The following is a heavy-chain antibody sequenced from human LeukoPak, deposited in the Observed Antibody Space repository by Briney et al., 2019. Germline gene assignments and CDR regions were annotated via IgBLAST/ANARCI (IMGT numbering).Heavy chain of an antibody. CDR1: GFTFSSYW. D-gene: IGHD5-12*01. CDR2: IKQDGSEK. V-gene: IGHV3-7*04. Sequence: GGSLRLSCAVSGFTFSSYWMSWVRQAPGKGLEWVANIKQDGSEKYYVDSVKGRFTISRDNAKNSLYLQMNSLRAEDTAVYYCARVGYSGYDSDYWGQGTLVTVSS. CDR3: ARVGYSGYDSDY. J-gene: IGHJ4*02.